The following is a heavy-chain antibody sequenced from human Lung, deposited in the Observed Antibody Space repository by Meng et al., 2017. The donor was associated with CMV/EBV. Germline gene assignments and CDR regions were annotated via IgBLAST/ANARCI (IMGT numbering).Heavy chain of an antibody. CDR1: FSSYA. J-gene: IGHJ5*02. V-gene: IGHV1-69*04. D-gene: IGHD2-15*01. CDR3: GRHTDIVSVIAATRDYWFDP. Sequence: FSSYAITWVRQAPGQGLEWMGTIIPILAITKYAQKFQGRVTITADKTSSTVYMELSSLRSDDTAVYYCGRHTDIVSVIAATRDYWFDPWGQGTLVTVSS. CDR2: IIPILAIT.